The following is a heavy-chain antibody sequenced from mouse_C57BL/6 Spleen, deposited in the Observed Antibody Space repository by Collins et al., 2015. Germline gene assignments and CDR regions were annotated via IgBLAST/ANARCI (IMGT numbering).Heavy chain of an antibody. Sequence: DVQLQESGPGLVKPSQSLSLTCSVTGYSITSGYYWNWIRQFPGNKLEWMGYISYDGSNNYNPSLKNRISITRDTSKNQFFLKLNSVTTEDTATYYCARDRDYGSSYVAWFAYWGQGTLVTVSA. D-gene: IGHD1-1*01. CDR2: ISYDGSN. CDR1: GYSITSGYY. V-gene: IGHV3-6*01. J-gene: IGHJ3*01. CDR3: ARDRDYGSSYVAWFAY.